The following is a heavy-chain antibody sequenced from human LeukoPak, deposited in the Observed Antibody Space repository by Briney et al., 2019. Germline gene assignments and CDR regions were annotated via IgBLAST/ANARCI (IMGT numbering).Heavy chain of an antibody. V-gene: IGHV4-4*07. D-gene: IGHD1-26*01. CDR1: GGSISSYY. CDR3: ATEGSSLDY. Sequence: PSETLSLTCTVSGGSISSYYWSWIRQPAGKGLEWIGRIHPSGCTNYNPSLKSRVTMSIDTSGNQFSLRLSSVTAADAAVYYCATEGSSLDYWGLGTLVTVSS. J-gene: IGHJ4*02. CDR2: IHPSGCT.